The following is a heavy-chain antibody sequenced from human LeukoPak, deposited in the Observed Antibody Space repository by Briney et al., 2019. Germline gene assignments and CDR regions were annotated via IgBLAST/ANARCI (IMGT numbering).Heavy chain of an antibody. CDR1: GFTFSSYE. V-gene: IGHV3-48*03. J-gene: IGHJ5*02. CDR3: ARNRYCSSTSCPNWFDP. D-gene: IGHD2-2*01. CDR2: ISSSGSTK. Sequence: GGSLRLSCAASGFTFSSYEMNWVRQAPGKGLEWVSYISSSGSTKYYAASVKGRFTISRDNAKNSLFLQMNSLRAEDTAVYYCARNRYCSSTSCPNWFDPWGQGTLVTVSS.